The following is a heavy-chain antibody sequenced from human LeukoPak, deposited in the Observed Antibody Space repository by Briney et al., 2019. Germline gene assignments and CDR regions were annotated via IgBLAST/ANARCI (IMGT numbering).Heavy chain of an antibody. V-gene: IGHV1-8*02. D-gene: IGHD2-8*01. Sequence: ASVKVSCKASGHTFTSYDINWVRQATGQGLEWMGGMNPNSGNTAYAQKFQGRVTMTRNTSISTAYMELSSLRSEDTAVYYCARAGIPGYCTNVTCSNWLDPWGQGTLVTVSS. CDR1: GHTFTSYD. CDR2: MNPNSGNT. CDR3: ARAGIPGYCTNVTCSNWLDP. J-gene: IGHJ5*02.